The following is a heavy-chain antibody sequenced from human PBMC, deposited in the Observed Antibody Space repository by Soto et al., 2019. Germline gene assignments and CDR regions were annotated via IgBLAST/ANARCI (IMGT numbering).Heavy chain of an antibody. J-gene: IGHJ4*02. Sequence: GGSLRLSCAASGFTFSSYAMSWVRQAPGKGLEWVSAISGSGGSTYYADSVKGRFTISRDNSKNTLYLQMNSLRAEDTAVYYCAKGSDFWSGFSNFDYWGQGTLVTVSS. V-gene: IGHV3-23*01. D-gene: IGHD3-3*01. CDR1: GFTFSSYA. CDR2: ISGSGGST. CDR3: AKGSDFWSGFSNFDY.